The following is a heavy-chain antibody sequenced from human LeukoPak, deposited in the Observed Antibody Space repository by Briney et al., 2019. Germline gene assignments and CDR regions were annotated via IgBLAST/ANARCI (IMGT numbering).Heavy chain of an antibody. D-gene: IGHD2-2*02. V-gene: IGHV3-30-3*01. CDR3: AKGGYTDQMY. CDR2: ISYDGSNK. CDR1: GFTFSSYA. Sequence: GGSLRLSCVASGFTFSSYAMHWVRQAPGKGLEWVAVISYDGSNKYYADSVKGRFTISRDNSKNTLYLQMNSLRAEDTAVYYCAKGGYTDQMYWGQGTLVTVSS. J-gene: IGHJ4*02.